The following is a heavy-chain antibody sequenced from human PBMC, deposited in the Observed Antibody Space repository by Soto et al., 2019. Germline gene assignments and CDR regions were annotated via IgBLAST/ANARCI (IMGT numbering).Heavy chain of an antibody. Sequence: GGSLRLSCAASGFTFSSYAMSGVRQAPGKGLEWVSVISASGGSTYYADSVKGQFIISRDNSKNKLYLQINSLRAEDTALYYCAKHTSSSALDIWGQGTMVTVSS. D-gene: IGHD6-6*01. CDR2: ISASGGST. V-gene: IGHV3-23*01. CDR1: GFTFSSYA. J-gene: IGHJ3*02. CDR3: AKHTSSSALDI.